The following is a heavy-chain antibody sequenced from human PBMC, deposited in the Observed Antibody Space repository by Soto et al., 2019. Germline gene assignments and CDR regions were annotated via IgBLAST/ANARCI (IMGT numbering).Heavy chain of an antibody. CDR2: IIPIFGTA. D-gene: IGHD3-16*02. Sequence: SVKVSCKASGGTFSSYAISWVRQAPGQGLEWMGGIIPIFGTANYAQKFQGRVTITADESTSTAYMELSSLRSEDTAVYYCARSSHSTFGGVIVMYYFDYWGQGTLVTVSS. J-gene: IGHJ4*02. CDR1: GGTFSSYA. V-gene: IGHV1-69*13. CDR3: ARSSHSTFGGVIVMYYFDY.